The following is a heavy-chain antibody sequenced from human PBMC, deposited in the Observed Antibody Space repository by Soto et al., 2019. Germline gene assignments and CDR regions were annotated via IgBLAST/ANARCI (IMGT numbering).Heavy chain of an antibody. CDR3: ARGSSNTPYFDY. Sequence: QVQLVQSGAEVKKPGASVKVSCKASGHGTSWVRQAPGQGLEWMGWISAYNGNTNYAQKLQGRVTLTTDTSTSTAYMVLRSLRSDDTAVYYCARGSSNTPYFDYWGQGTLVTVSS. J-gene: IGHJ4*02. V-gene: IGHV1-18*01. CDR2: ISAYNGNT. CDR1: GHG. D-gene: IGHD6-13*01.